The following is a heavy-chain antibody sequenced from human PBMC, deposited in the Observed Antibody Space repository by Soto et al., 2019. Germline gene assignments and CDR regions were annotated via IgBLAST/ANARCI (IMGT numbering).Heavy chain of an antibody. J-gene: IGHJ5*01. D-gene: IGHD3-10*01. Sequence: QVHLVQSGAEAKKPGASVKLSCKASGYTFTTYAMHWVRQAPGQRLEWTGWVNVGNGNTKYSHQFQNRVDITRDKSSSTVYMELSGLRSEDTAVYYCARLRFGFDSWGQGTLGTVSS. CDR1: GYTFTTYA. CDR3: ARLRFGFDS. V-gene: IGHV1-3*01. CDR2: VNVGNGNT.